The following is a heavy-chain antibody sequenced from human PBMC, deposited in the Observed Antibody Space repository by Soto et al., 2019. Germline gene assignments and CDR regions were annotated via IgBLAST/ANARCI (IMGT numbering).Heavy chain of an antibody. V-gene: IGHV3-33*01. D-gene: IGHD2-2*01. CDR3: ARDRENQLLWNPNSVFDY. J-gene: IGHJ4*02. CDR1: GFTFSSYG. CDR2: IWDDGSNK. Sequence: QVQLVESGGGVVQPGRSLRLSCAASGFTFSSYGMHWVRQAPGKGLEWVAVIWDDGSNKYYADSVKGRFTISRDNSKNPLYLQMNSLRAEDTAVYYCARDRENQLLWNPNSVFDYWGQGTLVTVSS.